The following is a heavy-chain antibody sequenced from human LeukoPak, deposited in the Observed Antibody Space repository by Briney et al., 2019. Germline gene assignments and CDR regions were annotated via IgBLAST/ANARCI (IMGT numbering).Heavy chain of an antibody. CDR1: GFTFNSYW. V-gene: IGHV3-7*03. J-gene: IGHJ4*02. D-gene: IGHD6-19*01. CDR2: IKQDGRDK. CDR3: GREGFASAWDY. Sequence: GGSLSLSCAASGFTFNSYWMTWVRQAPGKRLEWVANIKQDGRDKHYMGSVKGRFIISRDNAKNSLYLQMNSLRAEDTAVYYCGREGFASAWDYWGQGTLVTVSS.